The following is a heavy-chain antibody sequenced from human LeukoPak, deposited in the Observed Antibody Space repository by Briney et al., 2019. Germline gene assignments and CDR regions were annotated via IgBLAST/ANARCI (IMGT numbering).Heavy chain of an antibody. CDR1: GFTFSSYG. Sequence: PGGSLRLSCAASGFTFSSYGMHWVRQAPGKGLEWVAFIRYDGSNKYYADSVKGRFTISRDNSKNTLYLQMNSLRAEDTAVYYCAKDLSLWFGELFLFDYWGQGTLVTVSS. CDR3: AKDLSLWFGELFLFDY. V-gene: IGHV3-30*02. D-gene: IGHD3-10*01. CDR2: IRYDGSNK. J-gene: IGHJ4*02.